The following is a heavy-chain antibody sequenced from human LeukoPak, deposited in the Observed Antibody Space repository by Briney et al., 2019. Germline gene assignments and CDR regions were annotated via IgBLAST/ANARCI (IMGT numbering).Heavy chain of an antibody. CDR2: ISYDGSYQ. V-gene: IGHV3-30*04. J-gene: IGHJ4*02. CDR1: GFTFSAYG. Sequence: GGSLRLSCAVSGFTFSAYGMHWVRQAPGKGLEWVAVISYDGSYQAYADSVKGRFTVSRGSSKNTLYLQLNSLRPEDTGLYYCARERRRDGYNYKDYWGQGTQVSVS. D-gene: IGHD5-24*01. CDR3: ARERRRDGYNYKDY.